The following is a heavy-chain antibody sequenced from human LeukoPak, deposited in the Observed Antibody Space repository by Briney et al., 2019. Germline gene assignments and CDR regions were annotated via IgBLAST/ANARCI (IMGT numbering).Heavy chain of an antibody. J-gene: IGHJ5*02. D-gene: IGHD1-1*01. Sequence: PSETLSLTCTVSGGSISGYSWSWIRQPPGKGLECIGYIYYSASTNYNPSLKGRVTMSVDTSKNQFSLSLSSVTAADTAVYYCARAKLRNWFDPWGQGTLVTVSS. CDR2: IYYSAST. V-gene: IGHV4-59*01. CDR1: GGSISGYS. CDR3: ARAKLRNWFDP.